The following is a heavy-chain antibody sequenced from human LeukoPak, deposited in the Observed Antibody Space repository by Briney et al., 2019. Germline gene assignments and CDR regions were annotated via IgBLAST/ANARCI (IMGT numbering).Heavy chain of an antibody. CDR2: ISSSSSYI. V-gene: IGHV3-21*01. J-gene: IGHJ4*02. Sequence: GGSLRLSCAASGFTFSSYSMNWVRQAPGKGLEWVSSISSSSSYIYYADSVKGRFTISRDNAKNSLYLQMNSLRAEDTAVYYCARELFSYSSWGYYFDYWGQGTLVNVSS. CDR3: ARELFSYSSWGYYFDY. CDR1: GFTFSSYS. D-gene: IGHD6-13*01.